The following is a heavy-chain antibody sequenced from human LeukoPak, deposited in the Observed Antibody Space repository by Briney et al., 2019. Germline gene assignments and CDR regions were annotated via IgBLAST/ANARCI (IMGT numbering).Heavy chain of an antibody. V-gene: IGHV4-4*07. Sequence: SETLSLTCSVPGGSISNYYWTWIRQSAEKGLEWIGRISFSGTTNYNPSLKSRVTLSVDTSKNHFSLKLNSVTAADTAVYYCARKHLWSDGFDIWGQGTKVTVSS. J-gene: IGHJ3*02. D-gene: IGHD2-8*01. CDR2: ISFSGTT. CDR3: ARKHLWSDGFDI. CDR1: GGSISNYY.